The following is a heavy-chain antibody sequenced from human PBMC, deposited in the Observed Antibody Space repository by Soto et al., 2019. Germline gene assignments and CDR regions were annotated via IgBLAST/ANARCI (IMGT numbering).Heavy chain of an antibody. J-gene: IGHJ4*02. CDR3: ARSLLQGDF. CDR2: INPNGGST. Sequence: QVPLVQAGAEVKKPGASVKISCKASGYTFIHYYIHWVRPAPGQGLEWMAIINPNGGSTNYAQKFQGRVTVTSDTSTTTVSMELNSLESDDTAVYFCARSLLQGDFWGQGTLVTVSS. V-gene: IGHV1-46*01. CDR1: GYTFIHYY. D-gene: IGHD2-21*01.